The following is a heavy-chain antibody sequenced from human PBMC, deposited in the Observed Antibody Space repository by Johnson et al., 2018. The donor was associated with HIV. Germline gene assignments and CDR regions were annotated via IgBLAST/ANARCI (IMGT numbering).Heavy chain of an antibody. Sequence: QVQLVESGGGLVQPGGSLRLSCAASGFTFSSYAMSWVRQAPGKGLEWVAVISDDGINKYYADSVKGRFTISRDNSKNTLYAQMNSLRAEDTAVYYCARDKGNAFDIWGQGTMVTVSS. J-gene: IGHJ3*02. CDR3: ARDKGNAFDI. CDR1: GFTFSSYA. CDR2: ISDDGINK. V-gene: IGHV3-30*03.